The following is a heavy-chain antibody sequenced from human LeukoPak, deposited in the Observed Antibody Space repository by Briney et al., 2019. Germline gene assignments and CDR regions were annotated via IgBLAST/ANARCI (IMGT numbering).Heavy chain of an antibody. CDR1: GFTFSSHW. CDR2: VKQDVGEK. V-gene: IGHV3-7*03. Sequence: PGGSLRLSCAASGFTFSSHWMSWVRQAPGKGLEWVASVKQDVGEKYYVDSVKGRFTISRDNAKNSLYLQMNSLRAEDTAVYYCARGDMVRGVIIMMGVDYWGQGTLVTVSS. D-gene: IGHD3-10*01. CDR3: ARGDMVRGVIIMMGVDY. J-gene: IGHJ4*02.